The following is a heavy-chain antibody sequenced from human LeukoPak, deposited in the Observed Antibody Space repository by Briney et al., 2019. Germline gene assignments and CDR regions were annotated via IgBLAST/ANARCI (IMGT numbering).Heavy chain of an antibody. D-gene: IGHD3-22*01. CDR3: ARHLYESRGQTSFDY. J-gene: IGHJ4*02. V-gene: IGHV4-59*08. CDR1: GDSISSYY. Sequence: SETLSLTCTVSGDSISSYYWSWIRQPPGKGLEWIGYISYSGSTNYNPSLKSRVTISVDTSQNHLSLKLSSVTAADTAIYYCARHLYESRGQTSFDYWGQGTLVTVSS. CDR2: ISYSGST.